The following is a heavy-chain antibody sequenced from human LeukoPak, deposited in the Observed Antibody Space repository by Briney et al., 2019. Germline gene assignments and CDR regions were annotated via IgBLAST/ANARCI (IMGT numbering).Heavy chain of an antibody. V-gene: IGHV3-23*01. Sequence: GGSLRLSCEASGFTFRNHAMTWVRQAPGKGLEWISSSGDSDGSTYYADSLKSRFTISRDNSKNTLYLQMNNLRAEDTAVYYCAKGGCRGTCNPLAYWGQGALVTVSP. CDR2: SGDSDGST. CDR1: GFTFRNHA. J-gene: IGHJ4*02. D-gene: IGHD2-15*01. CDR3: AKGGCRGTCNPLAY.